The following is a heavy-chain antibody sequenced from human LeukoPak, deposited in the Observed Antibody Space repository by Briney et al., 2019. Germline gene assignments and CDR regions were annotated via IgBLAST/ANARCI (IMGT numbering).Heavy chain of an antibody. CDR2: IKEDGSAQ. D-gene: IGHD2-15*01. J-gene: IGHJ4*02. V-gene: IGHV3-7*01. Sequence: GGSLRLSCAASGFTFSSYALSWVRQAPGKGLEWVAHIKEDGSAQNYIDSVKGRFTISRDNAKNSLFLQMNSVRAEDTAIYYCARDLGWFHFDSWGQGTLVTVSS. CDR1: GFTFSSYA. CDR3: ARDLGWFHFDS.